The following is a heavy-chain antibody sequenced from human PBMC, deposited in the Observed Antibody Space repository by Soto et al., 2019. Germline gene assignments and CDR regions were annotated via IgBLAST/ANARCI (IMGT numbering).Heavy chain of an antibody. D-gene: IGHD3-10*01. V-gene: IGHV3-7*01. CDR1: GFTFSSYW. J-gene: IGHJ6*03. Sequence: PGGSLRLSCAASGFTFSSYWMSRVRQAPGKGLEWVANIKQDGSEKYYVDSVKGRFTISRDNAKNPLYLQMNSLRAEDTAVYYCARARASLSYYYYMDVWGKGTTVTVSS. CDR3: ARARASLSYYYYMDV. CDR2: IKQDGSEK.